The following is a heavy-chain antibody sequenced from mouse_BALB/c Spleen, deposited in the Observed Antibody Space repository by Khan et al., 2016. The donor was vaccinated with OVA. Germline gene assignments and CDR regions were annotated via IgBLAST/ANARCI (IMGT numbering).Heavy chain of an antibody. J-gene: IGHJ2*01. D-gene: IGHD1-1*01. CDR3: ARIYGGDFDY. CDR1: GYSITSDYA. CDR2: ISYSGNT. Sequence: EVNLEVSGPGLVKPSQSLSLTCTVTGYSITSDYAWNWIRQFPGNKLEWMGYISYSGNTKYNPSLKSRVSITRDTSKNQFFLQLNSVTIEDTATYYCARIYGGDFDYWGQGTTLTVSS. V-gene: IGHV3-2*02.